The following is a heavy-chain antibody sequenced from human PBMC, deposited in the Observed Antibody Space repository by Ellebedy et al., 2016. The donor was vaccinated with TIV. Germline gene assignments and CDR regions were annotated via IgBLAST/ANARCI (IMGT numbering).Heavy chain of an antibody. V-gene: IGHV1-2*02. CDR2: INPNSGGT. CDR1: GYTFTGYY. CDR3: ARGDSSGWSIYGMDV. Sequence: ASVKVSCKASGYTFTGYYMHWVRQAPGQGLEWMGWINPNSGGTNYAQKFQGRVTITRDTSISTAYMELSRLRSDDTAVYYCARGDSSGWSIYGMDVWGQGTTVTVSS. J-gene: IGHJ6*02. D-gene: IGHD6-19*01.